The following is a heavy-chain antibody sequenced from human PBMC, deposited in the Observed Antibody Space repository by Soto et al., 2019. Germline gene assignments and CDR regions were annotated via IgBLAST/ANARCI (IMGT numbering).Heavy chain of an antibody. CDR2: LYYSGST. V-gene: IGHV4-61*01. J-gene: IGHJ4*02. Sequence: QVQLQESGPGLVRPSETLSLTCTVSGGSVSGGSYFWSWVRQPPGKGLEWIGYLYYSGSTKYNPSLYCRVTILDDTSKTQFSVKLNSVTAAGTAVYYCAREGRMGTSGYWGKGCLVTVSS. CDR1: GGSVSGGSYF. D-gene: IGHD1-1*01. CDR3: AREGRMGTSGY.